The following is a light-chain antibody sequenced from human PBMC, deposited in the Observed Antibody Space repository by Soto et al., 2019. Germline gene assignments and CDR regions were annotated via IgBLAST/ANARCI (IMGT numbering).Light chain of an antibody. CDR2: TVS. CDR3: MQCIASLT. Sequence: SLPVTPGEPASISCRASQSLLDSDDGDNYLDWYLQKPGQSPQLLIYTVSYRASGVPDRLSVSGSGTDFTLKISRVDAEDAGVYYCMQCIASLTFGQGTRLENK. J-gene: IGKJ5*01. CDR1: QSLLDSDDGDNY. V-gene: IGKV2-40*01.